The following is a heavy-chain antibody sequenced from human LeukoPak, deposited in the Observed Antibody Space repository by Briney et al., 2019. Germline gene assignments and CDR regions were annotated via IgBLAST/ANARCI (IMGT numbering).Heavy chain of an antibody. D-gene: IGHD3-22*01. CDR3: ARARRYYYDSSGSLWDFDI. CDR1: GYTFTSYD. J-gene: IGHJ3*02. CDR2: MNPNSGNT. V-gene: IGHV1-8*01. Sequence: ASVKVSCKASGYTFTSYDINWVRQATGQGLEWMGWMNPNSGNTGYAQKFQGRVTMTRNTSISTAYMELSGLRSEDTAVYYCARARRYYYDSSGSLWDFDIWGQGTMVTVSS.